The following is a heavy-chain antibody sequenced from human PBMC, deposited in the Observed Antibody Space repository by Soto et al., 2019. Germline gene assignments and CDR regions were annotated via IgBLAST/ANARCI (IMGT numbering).Heavy chain of an antibody. V-gene: IGHV1-69*01. CDR1: GGTFSTYP. J-gene: IGHJ5*02. D-gene: IGHD6-13*01. Sequence: QVQLVQSGAEVRMPGSSMKVSCKASGGTFSTYPINWVRQAPGQGLEWMGGIIPLFGTTNYAQKFKGRVTITADESTSTAYMELSSLRAEDAAVYYCARGATHGSSWYFWFGPWGQGTLVTVSS. CDR3: ARGATHGSSWYFWFGP. CDR2: IIPLFGTT.